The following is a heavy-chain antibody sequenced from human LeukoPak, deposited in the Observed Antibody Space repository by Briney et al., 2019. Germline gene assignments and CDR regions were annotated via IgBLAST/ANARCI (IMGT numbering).Heavy chain of an antibody. D-gene: IGHD2-2*01. CDR2: IHTGGGT. J-gene: IGHJ4*02. Sequence: SQTLSLTCTVSGGSGGSVSGGSYYWSWIRQPAGKGLEWIGRIHTGGGTKYNPSLKSRLTISRDTSKNQFSLKLTSVTAADTAVYYCARYCSSSSCYSDAFDYWGPGSLVTVSS. CDR3: ARYCSSSSCYSDAFDY. CDR1: GGSGGSVSGGSYY. V-gene: IGHV4-61*02.